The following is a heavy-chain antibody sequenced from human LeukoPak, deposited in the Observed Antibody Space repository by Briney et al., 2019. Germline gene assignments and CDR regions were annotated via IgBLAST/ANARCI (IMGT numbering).Heavy chain of an antibody. Sequence: GGSLRLSCAASGFTFNTYEMNWVRLAPGKGLEWVSFISSSGSIISYADSVKGRFTISRDNAKNSLYLQMNSLRAEDTAVYYCARGGNTGYNYNAFDMWGQGTMVTVSS. J-gene: IGHJ3*02. V-gene: IGHV3-48*03. D-gene: IGHD3-22*01. CDR3: ARGGNTGYNYNAFDM. CDR2: ISSSGSII. CDR1: GFTFNTYE.